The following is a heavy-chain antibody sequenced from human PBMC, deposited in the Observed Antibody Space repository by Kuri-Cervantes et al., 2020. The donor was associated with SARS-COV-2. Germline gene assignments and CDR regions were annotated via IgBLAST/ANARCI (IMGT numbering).Heavy chain of an antibody. Sequence: SETLSLTCGVYGGSFSSFHWNWVRQPPGKGLEWIGEINYSGTTNYNPSLKSRVTISVDTSKNQFSLNLTSVTAADTAVYYCARLRRHNNGWFATGYYMDVWGKGTTVTVSS. V-gene: IGHV4-34*01. CDR3: ARLRRHNNGWFATGYYMDV. CDR1: GGSFSSFH. D-gene: IGHD6-19*01. CDR2: INYSGTT. J-gene: IGHJ6*03.